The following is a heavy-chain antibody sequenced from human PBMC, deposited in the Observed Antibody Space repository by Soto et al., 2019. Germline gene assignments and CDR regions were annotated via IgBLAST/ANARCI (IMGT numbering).Heavy chain of an antibody. CDR3: ARFATARHRVPAATRPLRRDPRFAFDY. J-gene: IGHJ4*02. Sequence: SETLSLTCAVYGGSFSGYYWSWIRQPPGKGLEWIGEINHSGSTNYNPSLKSRVTISVDTSKNQFSLKLSSVTAADTAVYYCARFATARHRVPAATRPLRRDPRFAFDYWGQGTLVTVSS. D-gene: IGHD2-2*01. V-gene: IGHV4-34*01. CDR2: INHSGST. CDR1: GGSFSGYY.